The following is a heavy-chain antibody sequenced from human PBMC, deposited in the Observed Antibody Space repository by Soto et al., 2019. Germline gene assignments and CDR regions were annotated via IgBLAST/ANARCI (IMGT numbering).Heavy chain of an antibody. J-gene: IGHJ6*02. CDR3: TRDSTYYDFWSGYVDYGMDV. V-gene: IGHV3-49*03. CDR2: IRSKAYGGTT. CDR1: GFTFGDYA. D-gene: IGHD3-3*01. Sequence: GGSLRLSCTASGFTFGDYAMSWFRQAPGKGLEWVGFIRSKAYGGTTEYAASVKGRFTISRDDSKSIAYLQMNSLKTEDTAVYYCTRDSTYYDFWSGYVDYGMDVWGQGTTVTVSS.